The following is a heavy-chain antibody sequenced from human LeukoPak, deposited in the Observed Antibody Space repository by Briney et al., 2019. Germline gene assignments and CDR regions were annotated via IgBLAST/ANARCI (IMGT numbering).Heavy chain of an antibody. V-gene: IGHV1-69*05. J-gene: IGHJ4*02. D-gene: IGHD3-22*01. CDR3: ALTVGSSGPIRDY. CDR2: IIPIFGTA. CDR1: GGTFSSYA. Sequence: ASVKVSCKASGGTFSSYAISWVRQAPGQGLEWMGGIIPIFGTANYAQKFQGRVTITTDESTSTAYMELSSLRSEDTAVYYCALTVGSSGPIRDYWGQGTLVTVSS.